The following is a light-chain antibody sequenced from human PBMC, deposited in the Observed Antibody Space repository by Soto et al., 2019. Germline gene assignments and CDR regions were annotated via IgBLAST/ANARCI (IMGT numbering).Light chain of an antibody. CDR3: QSYDNSLSGSWV. Sequence: QSVLTQPPSVSGAPGQRVTISCTGSSSNIGSGYDVQWYQQLPRTAPKLLISDNNNRPSGVPDRFSGSKSGTSASLAINGLQAEDEAHYYCQSYDNSLSGSWVFGGGTKLTVL. CDR1: SSNIGSGYD. J-gene: IGLJ3*02. V-gene: IGLV1-40*01. CDR2: DNN.